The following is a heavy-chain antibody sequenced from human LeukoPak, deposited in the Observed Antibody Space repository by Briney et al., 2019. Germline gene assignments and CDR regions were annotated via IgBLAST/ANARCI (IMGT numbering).Heavy chain of an antibody. V-gene: IGHV2-70*04. J-gene: IGHJ4*02. CDR2: IDWDDDI. CDR1: GFSLSTSGMR. D-gene: IGHD3-10*01. Sequence: SGPTLVNPTQTLTLTCTFSGFSLSTSGMRVSWIRQPPGKALEWLARIDWDDDIFYSTSLKTRLTISKDTSKNQVVLTMTNMDPVDTATYYCARINGSGSYYDYWGQGTLVTVSS. CDR3: ARINGSGSYYDY.